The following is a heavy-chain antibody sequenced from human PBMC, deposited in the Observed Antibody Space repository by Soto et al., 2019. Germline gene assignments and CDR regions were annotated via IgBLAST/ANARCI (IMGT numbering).Heavy chain of an antibody. CDR3: ASEETGIAAAGRYYYYYGTDV. J-gene: IGHJ6*02. D-gene: IGHD6-13*01. CDR1: GFTFSSYS. V-gene: IGHV3-48*02. Sequence: LRLSCAASGFTFSSYSMNWVRQAPGKGLEWVSYISSSSSTIYYADSVKGRFTISRDNAKNSLYLQMNSLRDEDTAVYYCASEETGIAAAGRYYYYYGTDVWGQGTTVTVSS. CDR2: ISSSSSTI.